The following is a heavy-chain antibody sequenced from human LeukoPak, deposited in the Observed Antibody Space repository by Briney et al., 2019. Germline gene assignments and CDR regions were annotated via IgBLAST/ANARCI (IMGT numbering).Heavy chain of an antibody. J-gene: IGHJ3*02. Sequence: GGSLRLSCAASGFTFSDYYMSWIRQAPGKGLEWVSSISSSSSYIYYADSVKGRFTISRDNAKNSLYLQMNSLRAEDTAVYYCARWDDYGDPPDGFDIWGQGTMVTVSS. D-gene: IGHD4-17*01. V-gene: IGHV3-11*06. CDR3: ARWDDYGDPPDGFDI. CDR1: GFTFSDYY. CDR2: ISSSSSYI.